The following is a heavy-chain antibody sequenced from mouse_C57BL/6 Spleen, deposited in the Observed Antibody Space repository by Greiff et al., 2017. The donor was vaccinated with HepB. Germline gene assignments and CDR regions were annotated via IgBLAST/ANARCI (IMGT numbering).Heavy chain of an antibody. Sequence: EVKLMESGGGLVQPGGSLKLSCAASGFTFSDYGMAWVRQAPRKGPEWVAFISNLAYSIYYADTVTGRFTISRENAKNTLYLEMSSLRSEDTAMYYCARARATGTNYFDYWGQGTTLTVSS. V-gene: IGHV5-15*01. J-gene: IGHJ2*01. CDR3: ARARATGTNYFDY. CDR1: GFTFSDYG. D-gene: IGHD4-1*02. CDR2: ISNLAYSI.